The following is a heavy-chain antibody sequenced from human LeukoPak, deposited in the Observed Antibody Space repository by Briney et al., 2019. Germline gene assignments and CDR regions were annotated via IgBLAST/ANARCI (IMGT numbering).Heavy chain of an antibody. CDR2: ISAGNDI. D-gene: IGHD4-17*01. V-gene: IGHV3-23*01. CDR3: AKYAPPTTAQTRFFDD. Sequence: GGSLRLSCAASGFSFNNYAMVWVRQTPGKGLEWVSVISAGNDIVYADSVKGRFSISRDSSKNTLYLQMNSLRVEDTAVYYCAKYAPPTTAQTRFFDDWGQGTLVTVSS. CDR1: GFSFNNYA. J-gene: IGHJ4*02.